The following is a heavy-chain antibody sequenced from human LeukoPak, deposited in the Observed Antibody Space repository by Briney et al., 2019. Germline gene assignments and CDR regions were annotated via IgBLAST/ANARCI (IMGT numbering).Heavy chain of an antibody. D-gene: IGHD2-21*01. CDR3: ARDFVANYYMDV. V-gene: IGHV3-7*01. J-gene: IGHJ6*03. CDR1: GFTFSSYW. Sequence: GGSLRLSCAASGFTFSSYWMSWVRQAPGKGLEWVANIKQDGSEKYYVNSVKGRFAISRDNAKNSLYLQMNSLRAEDTAVYYCARDFVANYYMDVWGKGTTVTVSS. CDR2: IKQDGSEK.